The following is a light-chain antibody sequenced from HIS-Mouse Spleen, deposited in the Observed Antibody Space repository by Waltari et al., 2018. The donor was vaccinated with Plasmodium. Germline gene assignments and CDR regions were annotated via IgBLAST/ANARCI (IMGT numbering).Light chain of an antibody. Sequence: SYELTQPPSVLVSPGQTARITCSGDALPKKYAYWYQQKSGQAPVLGIYEDSKRPSGIPVRFSGSSSGTMATLTISGAQVEDEADYYCYSTDSSGNHRVFGGGTKLTVL. J-gene: IGLJ3*02. CDR1: ALPKKY. CDR2: EDS. CDR3: YSTDSSGNHRV. V-gene: IGLV3-10*01.